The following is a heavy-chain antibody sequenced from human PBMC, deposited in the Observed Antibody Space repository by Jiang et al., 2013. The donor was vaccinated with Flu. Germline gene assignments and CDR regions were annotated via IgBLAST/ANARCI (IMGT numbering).Heavy chain of an antibody. D-gene: IGHD5-12*01. J-gene: IGHJ4*02. CDR2: IYASGST. Sequence: PGLVKPSETLSLTCAVSGDSINNYYWNWIRQPAGKGLEWIGRIYASGSTNYNPSLKSRVTLSVDTSKSQFSLNLSSVTAADTAVYYCARDQGGYSYFDSWGQGTLVTVSS. CDR3: ARDQGGYSYFDS. CDR1: GDSINNYY. V-gene: IGHV4-4*07.